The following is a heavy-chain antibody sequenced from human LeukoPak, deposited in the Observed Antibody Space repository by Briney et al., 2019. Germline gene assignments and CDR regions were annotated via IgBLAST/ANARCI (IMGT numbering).Heavy chain of an antibody. CDR2: IRSSSET. V-gene: IGHV3-48*01. D-gene: IGHD5-12*01. CDR3: ARDAGNSGYGCDL. Sequence: GGSLRLSCAASVFIFSQYSMNWVRQAPGKGLEWVSHIRSSSETFYADSVKGRFTISRDSVRNSLYLQMNNLRGEDTAIYYCARDAGNSGYGCDLWGQGTLVTASS. J-gene: IGHJ5*02. CDR1: VFIFSQYS.